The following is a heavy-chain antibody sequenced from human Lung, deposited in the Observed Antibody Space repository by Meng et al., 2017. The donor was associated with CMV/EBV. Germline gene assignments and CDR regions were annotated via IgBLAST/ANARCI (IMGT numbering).Heavy chain of an antibody. V-gene: IGHV3-53*01. J-gene: IGHJ5*02. CDR2: IYSSGRT. CDR1: GFTVTSYY. Sequence: GHLECSGGALLQPGGSLRLSLSASGFTVTSYYMHWVRQAPGKGLEWVSVIYSSGRTYYADSVKGRFTISRDNSKNTVDLQMNTLRAEDTAIYYCVRGPLLGWFDPWGQGALVTVSS. CDR3: VRGPLLGWFDP.